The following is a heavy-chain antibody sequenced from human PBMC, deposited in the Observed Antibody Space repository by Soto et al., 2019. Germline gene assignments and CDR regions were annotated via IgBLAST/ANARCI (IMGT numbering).Heavy chain of an antibody. J-gene: IGHJ6*02. Sequence: PSETLSLTCTFSCGSIISGDYYWSWIRQPPGKGLEWIGYIYYSGSTYYNPSLKSRVTISVDTSKNQFSLKLSSVTAADTAVYYCARDSMSYYYGMDVWGQGTTVTVSS. CDR2: IYYSGST. CDR3: ARDSMSYYYGMDV. V-gene: IGHV4-30-4*01. CDR1: CGSIISGDYY.